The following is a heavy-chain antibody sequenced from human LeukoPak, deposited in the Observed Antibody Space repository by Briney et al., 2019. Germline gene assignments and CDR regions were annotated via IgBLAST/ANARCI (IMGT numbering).Heavy chain of an antibody. CDR1: GYTFTSYG. CDR3: ARAGGYCGRISCPYYFDY. D-gene: IGHD2-15*01. Sequence: GASVKVSCKASGYTFTSYGISWVRQAPGQGLEWMGWISAYNGNTNYAQKLQGRVTMTTDTSTSTAYMELRSLRSDDTAVYYCARAGGYCGRISCPYYFDYWGQGPLVAVSS. V-gene: IGHV1-18*01. CDR2: ISAYNGNT. J-gene: IGHJ4*02.